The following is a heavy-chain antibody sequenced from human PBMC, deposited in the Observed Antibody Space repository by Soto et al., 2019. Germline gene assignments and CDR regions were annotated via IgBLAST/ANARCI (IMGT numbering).Heavy chain of an antibody. CDR2: ISWDGDK. CDR3: AHFGLGSTFVRGVTFDY. V-gene: IGHV2-5*02. Sequence: QITLNESGPTLVKPLQPLTMTCNFSVFSLDSTAVGVGWLRQPPGTALECLALISWDGDKRYNPSLTNRLIITKDTSKNQVVLTMTDMAPADTGTYFSAHFGLGSTFVRGVTFDYCGHGVLVTGSS. J-gene: IGHJ4*01. CDR1: VFSLDSTAVG. D-gene: IGHD3-10*01.